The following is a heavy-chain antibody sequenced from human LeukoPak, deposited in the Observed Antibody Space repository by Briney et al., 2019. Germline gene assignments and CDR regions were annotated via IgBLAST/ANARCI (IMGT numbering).Heavy chain of an antibody. CDR2: IYTRGST. CDR1: GGSISSGSTC. D-gene: IGHD3-3*01. Sequence: SETLSLTCAVSGGSISSGSTCWSCLRQPAGRGLEWIVHIYTRGSTKSNPSLKSRVTISVDTSKNQSSLKLTSESAADTAMDYGARNSAGRYDFWSGYFHAFDIWGQGTMVTVTA. V-gene: IGHV4-61*09. J-gene: IGHJ3*02. CDR3: ARNSAGRYDFWSGYFHAFDI.